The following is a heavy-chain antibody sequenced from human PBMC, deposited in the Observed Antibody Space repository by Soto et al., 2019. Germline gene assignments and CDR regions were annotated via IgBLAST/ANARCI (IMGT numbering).Heavy chain of an antibody. Sequence: QVQLQQWGAGLLKPSETLSLTCAVYGWSFSGYYWSWIRQPPGKGLEWIGEINHSGSTNYNPSLKSRVTTSVDTSKNQFSLKLSSVTAADTAVYYCARAYGGKGFDYWGQGTLVTVSS. D-gene: IGHD4-17*01. V-gene: IGHV4-34*01. CDR3: ARAYGGKGFDY. CDR1: GWSFSGYY. J-gene: IGHJ4*02. CDR2: INHSGST.